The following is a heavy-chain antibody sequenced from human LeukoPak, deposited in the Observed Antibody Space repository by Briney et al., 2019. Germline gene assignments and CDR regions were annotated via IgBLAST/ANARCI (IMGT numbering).Heavy chain of an antibody. CDR3: AREGVVTGAPFDY. D-gene: IGHD2-21*02. Sequence: SETLSLTCAVYGGSFSGYYWSWIRQPPGKGLEWIGEINHSGSTNYNPSLKSRVTISVDTSKNQFSLRLTSVTAADTAVYYCAREGVVTGAPFDYWGQGTLVTVSS. CDR2: INHSGST. J-gene: IGHJ4*02. CDR1: GGSFSGYY. V-gene: IGHV4-34*01.